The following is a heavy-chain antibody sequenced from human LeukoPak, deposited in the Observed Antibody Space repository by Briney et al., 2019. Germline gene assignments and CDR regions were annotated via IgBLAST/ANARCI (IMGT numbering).Heavy chain of an antibody. CDR3: ARDPAGDYGVD. Sequence: SVKVSCRASGGTFSSYTISWVRQAPGQGLEWMGRIIPILGIANYAQKFQGRVTITADKSTSTAYMELSSLRSEDTAVYYCARDPAGDYGVDWGQGTLVTVSS. J-gene: IGHJ4*02. V-gene: IGHV1-69*04. D-gene: IGHD4-17*01. CDR1: GGTFSSYT. CDR2: IIPILGIA.